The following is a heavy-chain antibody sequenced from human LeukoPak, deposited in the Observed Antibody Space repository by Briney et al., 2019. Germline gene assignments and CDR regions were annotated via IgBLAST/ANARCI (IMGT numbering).Heavy chain of an antibody. CDR2: INPINGDT. D-gene: IGHD3-3*02. J-gene: IGHJ4*02. CDR1: GYTFTGSY. CDR3: ARGRGIGTVNYCDY. V-gene: IGHV1-2*02. Sequence: ASVKVSCKASGYTFTGSYIHWVRQAPGQGLEWMGWINPINGDTRYAQKFKAGVTMTRDTSISTAYMELSGLRSDDTAVYYCARGRGIGTVNYCDYWGQGTLVTVSS.